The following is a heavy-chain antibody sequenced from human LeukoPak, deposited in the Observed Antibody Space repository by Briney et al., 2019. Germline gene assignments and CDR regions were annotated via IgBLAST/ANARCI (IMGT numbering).Heavy chain of an antibody. V-gene: IGHV3-7*01. CDR3: ARETSYYSNA. CDR1: GFTFSNNW. Sequence: GGSLRLSCAASGFTFSNNWMTWVRQAPGKGLEWVANIKQDGNEKYYVDSVKGRFTISRDNAKNSVYLQMNSLRVEDTALYYCARETSYYSNAWGQGTLVTVSS. J-gene: IGHJ4*02. CDR2: IKQDGNEK. D-gene: IGHD4-11*01.